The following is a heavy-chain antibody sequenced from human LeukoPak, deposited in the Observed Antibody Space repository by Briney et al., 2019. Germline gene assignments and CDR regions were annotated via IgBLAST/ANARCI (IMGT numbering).Heavy chain of an antibody. V-gene: IGHV4-34*01. J-gene: IGHJ4*02. CDR2: INHSGST. CDR1: GGSFSGYY. CDR3: ARGRSYYGSGSYSTNFDY. D-gene: IGHD3-10*01. Sequence: SETLSLTCAVYGGSFSGYYWSWIRQPPGKGLEWIGEINHSGSTNYNPSLKSRVTISVDTSKNQFSLKLSSVTAADTAVHYCARGRSYYGSGSYSTNFDYWGQGTLVAVSS.